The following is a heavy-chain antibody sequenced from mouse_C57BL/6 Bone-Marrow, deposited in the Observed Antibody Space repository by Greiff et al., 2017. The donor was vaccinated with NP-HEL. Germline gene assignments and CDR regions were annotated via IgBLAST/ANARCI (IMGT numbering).Heavy chain of an antibody. V-gene: IGHV1-58*01. D-gene: IGHD2-4*01. Sequence: VQLPQSGAALVRPGSSLKLSCKSSGYTFPCYGITWVQQRPVQGLEWIGSIYIGIGYTEYTEKFKGQATLTSDTSSSTAYMQLSSMTSEDSEIYFCARGDYYDYDVAWFAYWGQGTLVTVSA. J-gene: IGHJ3*01. CDR1: GYTFPCYG. CDR2: IYIGIGYT. CDR3: ARGDYYDYDVAWFAY.